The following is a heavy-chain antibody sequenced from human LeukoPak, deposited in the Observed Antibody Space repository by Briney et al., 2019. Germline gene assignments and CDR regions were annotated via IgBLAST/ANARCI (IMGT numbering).Heavy chain of an antibody. J-gene: IGHJ3*02. CDR1: GFTFSSYS. CDR2: ISSSSSTV. D-gene: IGHD3-22*01. V-gene: IGHV3-48*02. Sequence: GGSLRLSCAASGFTFSSYSMNWVRQAPGEGLEWVSYISSSSSTVYYADSVKGRFTISRDNAKNSLYLQMNSLRDEDTAVYYCAREDYYDSSGYLPPIDIWGQGTMVTVSS. CDR3: AREDYYDSSGYLPPIDI.